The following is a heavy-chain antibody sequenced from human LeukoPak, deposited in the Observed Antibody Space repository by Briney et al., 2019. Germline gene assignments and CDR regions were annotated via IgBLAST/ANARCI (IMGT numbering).Heavy chain of an antibody. Sequence: GGSLRLSCAASGFTFSSYEMNWVRQAPGKGLEWVSYISSSGSTIYYADSVKGRFTISRDNSKNTLYLQMNSLRAEDTAVYYCASLYSGYGFQSDYWGQGTLVTVSS. CDR3: ASLYSGYGFQSDY. D-gene: IGHD5-12*01. CDR1: GFTFSSYE. J-gene: IGHJ4*02. CDR2: ISSSGSTI. V-gene: IGHV3-48*03.